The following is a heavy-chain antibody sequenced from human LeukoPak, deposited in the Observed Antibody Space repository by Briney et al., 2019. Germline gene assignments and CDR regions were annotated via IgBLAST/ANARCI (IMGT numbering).Heavy chain of an antibody. D-gene: IGHD1-20*01. CDR1: GFTFNNYA. J-gene: IGHJ4*01. Sequence: PGGSLRLSCAASGFTFNNYAMPWVRQAPGKGLEWVSRLGYDGRGTNYADPVKGRFTISRDNAKNILYLQMNSLRADDTALYYCARDGFVGPVTAYLDCWGQGTLVTVSS. CDR2: LGYDGRGT. CDR3: ARDGFVGPVTAYLDC. V-gene: IGHV3-74*01.